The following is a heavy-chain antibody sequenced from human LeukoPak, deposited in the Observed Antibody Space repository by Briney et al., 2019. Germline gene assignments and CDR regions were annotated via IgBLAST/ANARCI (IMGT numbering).Heavy chain of an antibody. D-gene: IGHD5-18*01. J-gene: IGHJ4*02. CDR3: ARHEGVDTAMMD. Sequence: GESLKISCKGSGYTFTSYYMHWVRQAPGQGLEWMGIINPSGGSTSYAQKFQGRVTMTRDTSTSTVYMELSSLRSEDTAVYYCARHEGVDTAMMDWGQGTLVTVSS. V-gene: IGHV1-46*01. CDR2: INPSGGST. CDR1: GYTFTSYY.